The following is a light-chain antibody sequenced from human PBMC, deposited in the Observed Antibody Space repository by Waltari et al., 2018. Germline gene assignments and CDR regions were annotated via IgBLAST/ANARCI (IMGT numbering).Light chain of an antibody. CDR2: AAS. CDR3: QQCYSTPLT. J-gene: IGKJ4*01. Sequence: DIQLTQSPSSLSASVGDRVTITCRASQSISNYLNWYQQKPVKAPKVVISAASSLQSGVPSRFSGSGSGTAFTLTISSLQPEDFATYYCQQCYSTPLTFGGGTKVE. V-gene: IGKV1-39*01. CDR1: QSISNY.